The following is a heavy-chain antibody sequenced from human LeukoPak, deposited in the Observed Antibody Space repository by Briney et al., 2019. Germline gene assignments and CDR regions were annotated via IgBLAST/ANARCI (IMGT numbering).Heavy chain of an antibody. V-gene: IGHV4-59*01. D-gene: IGHD2-2*01. CDR1: GGSISSYY. CDR2: IYYSGST. Sequence: SETLSLTCTVSGGSISSYYWSWIRQPPGKGLEWIGYIYYSGSTNYNPSLKSRVTILVDTSKNQFSLKLSSVTAADTAVYYCARGVPAATDYWGQGTLVTVSS. J-gene: IGHJ4*02. CDR3: ARGVPAATDY.